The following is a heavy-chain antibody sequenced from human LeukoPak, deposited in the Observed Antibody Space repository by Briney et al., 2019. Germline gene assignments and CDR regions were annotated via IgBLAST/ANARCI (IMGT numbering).Heavy chain of an antibody. CDR1: GYTFTSYG. Sequence: ASVKVSCKASGYTFTSYGISWVRQAPGQGLEWMGWISAYNGNTDYAQKLQGRVTMTTDTSTSTAYMELRSLRSDDTAVYYCARSPPRYSYGYYFDYWGQGTLVTVSS. CDR3: ARSPPRYSYGYYFDY. CDR2: ISAYNGNT. V-gene: IGHV1-18*01. D-gene: IGHD5-18*01. J-gene: IGHJ4*02.